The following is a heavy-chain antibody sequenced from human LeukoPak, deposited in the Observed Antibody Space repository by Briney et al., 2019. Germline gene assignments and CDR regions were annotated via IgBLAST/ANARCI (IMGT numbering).Heavy chain of an antibody. D-gene: IGHD4-23*01. CDR3: ARDYGGNSGWFDP. J-gene: IGHJ5*02. CDR1: GYTFTSYD. Sequence: ASVKVSCKASGYTFTSYDLSWVRQATGQGLEWLGWMNPNSGNTGYAQKFQGRITMTRDTSISTAFMELSSLRFDDTAVYYCARDYGGNSGWFDPWGQGTLVTVSS. V-gene: IGHV1-8*01. CDR2: MNPNSGNT.